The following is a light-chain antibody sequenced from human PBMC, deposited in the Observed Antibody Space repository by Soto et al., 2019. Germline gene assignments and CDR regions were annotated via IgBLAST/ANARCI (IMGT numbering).Light chain of an antibody. CDR2: DVS. Sequence: QSALTQPRSVSGSPGQSVTISCTGTSSDVGGYDFVSWYQQHPGKAHKLMISDVSKRPSGVPDRFSGSKSGNTASLTISGLQAEDEADYYCGSYAGDLALFGGGTKLTVL. J-gene: IGLJ2*01. CDR1: SSDVGGYDF. V-gene: IGLV2-11*01. CDR3: GSYAGDLAL.